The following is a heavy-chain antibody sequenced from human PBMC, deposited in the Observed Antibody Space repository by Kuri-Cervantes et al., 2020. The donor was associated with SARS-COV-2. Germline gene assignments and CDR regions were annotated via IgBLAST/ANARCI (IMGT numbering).Heavy chain of an antibody. CDR2: IYSGGST. D-gene: IGHD1-26*01. CDR1: GFTVSSNY. Sequence: GESLKISCAASGFTVSSNYMSWVRQAPGKGLEWVSVIYSGGSTYYADSVKGRFTISRDNSKNTLYLQMNSLRAEDTAVYYCAGSGSPYYYYGMDVWGQGTTVTVSS. CDR3: AGSGSPYYYYGMDV. V-gene: IGHV3-66*01. J-gene: IGHJ6*02.